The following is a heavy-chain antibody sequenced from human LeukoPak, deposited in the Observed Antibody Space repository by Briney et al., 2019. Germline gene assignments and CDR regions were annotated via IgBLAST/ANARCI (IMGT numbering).Heavy chain of an antibody. V-gene: IGHV1-3*01. J-gene: IGHJ4*02. CDR1: GYSFTSYA. CDR3: ARDLGSSSRISFDY. Sequence: ASVKVSCKASGYSFTSYAMHWVRQAPGQRLEWMGWINAGNGNTKYSQKFQGRVTITRDTSAGTAYMELSSLSSEDTAVYYCARDLGSSSRISFDYWGQGTLVTVSS. D-gene: IGHD6-13*01. CDR2: INAGNGNT.